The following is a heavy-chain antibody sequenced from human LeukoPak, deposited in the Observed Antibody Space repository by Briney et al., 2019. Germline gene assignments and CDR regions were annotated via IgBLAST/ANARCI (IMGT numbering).Heavy chain of an antibody. Sequence: GGSLRLSCAASGFTFSSYSMSWVRQAPGKGLEWVSGISGSGSGTYYPDSVKGRFTISRDNSKNTLYLQMNSLRAEDTAVYYCAKGGIAAAGTSFYFDYWGQGTLVTVSS. V-gene: IGHV3-23*01. CDR3: AKGGIAAAGTSFYFDY. J-gene: IGHJ4*02. CDR1: GFTFSSYS. D-gene: IGHD6-13*01. CDR2: ISGSGSGT.